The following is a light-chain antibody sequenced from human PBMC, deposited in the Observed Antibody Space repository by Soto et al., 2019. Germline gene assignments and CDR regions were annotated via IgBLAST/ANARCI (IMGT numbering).Light chain of an antibody. V-gene: IGKV1-39*01. Sequence: DIQMTQSPSSLSASVGDRVTITCRASQSVGTYLSWYQQKQGKAPKLLINVASTLQSGVPSRFSGSVSRTDFTLAISSLQPEDFTTYYCQQSSSTPQTFGGGTRVEVK. CDR1: QSVGTY. J-gene: IGKJ4*01. CDR2: VAS. CDR3: QQSSSTPQT.